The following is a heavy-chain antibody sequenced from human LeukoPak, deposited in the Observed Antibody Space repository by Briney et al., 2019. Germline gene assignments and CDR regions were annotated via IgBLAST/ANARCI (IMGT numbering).Heavy chain of an antibody. Sequence: ASVKVSCKASGYTFTTYGISWVRQATGQGLEWMGWMNPNSGNTGYAQKFQGRVTITRNTSISTAYMELSSLRSEDTAVYYCAREGDSLEWDYWGQGTLVTVSS. CDR2: MNPNSGNT. CDR1: GYTFTTYG. D-gene: IGHD2-21*01. CDR3: AREGDSLEWDY. J-gene: IGHJ4*02. V-gene: IGHV1-8*03.